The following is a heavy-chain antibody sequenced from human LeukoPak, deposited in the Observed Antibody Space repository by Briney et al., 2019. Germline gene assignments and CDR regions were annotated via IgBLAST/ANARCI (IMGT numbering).Heavy chain of an antibody. D-gene: IGHD6-19*01. CDR3: ARVYSSGWSYAFDI. V-gene: IGHV3-30*04. CDR1: GFTFSSYA. J-gene: IGHJ3*02. CDR2: ISSDGSNK. Sequence: PGGSLRLSCAASGFTFSSYAMHWVRQAPGKGLEWVTVISSDGSNKYYADSVKGRFTISRDNSKNTLYLQMNSLRAEDTAVYYCARVYSSGWSYAFDIWGQGTMVTVSA.